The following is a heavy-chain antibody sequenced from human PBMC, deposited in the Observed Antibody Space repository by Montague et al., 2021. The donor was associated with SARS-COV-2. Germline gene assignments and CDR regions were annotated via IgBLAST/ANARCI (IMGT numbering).Heavy chain of an antibody. CDR3: ARGRTVTTFYYYYGMDV. CDR1: GGSFSGYY. D-gene: IGHD4-17*01. J-gene: IGHJ6*02. CDR2: INHSGST. V-gene: IGHV4-34*01. Sequence: SETLSLTCAVYGGSFSGYYWSWIRQPPGKGLEWIGEINHSGSTSYNPSLKSRVTISVDTSKNQFSLRLSSVTAADTAMYYCARGRTVTTFYYYYGMDVWGQGTTITVSS.